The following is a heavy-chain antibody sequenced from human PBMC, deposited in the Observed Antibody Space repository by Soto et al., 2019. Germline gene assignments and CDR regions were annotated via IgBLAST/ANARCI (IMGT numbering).Heavy chain of an antibody. CDR1: GYTFTSYD. J-gene: IGHJ6*03. Sequence: ASVKVSCKASGYTFTSYDINWVRQATGQGLEWMGWVNPNSGNTGYAQKFQGRVTMTRNTSISTAYMELSSLRSEDTAVYYCARGRRSQGGRYYYYYMDVWGKGTTVTVSS. D-gene: IGHD3-16*01. CDR2: VNPNSGNT. V-gene: IGHV1-8*01. CDR3: ARGRRSQGGRYYYYYMDV.